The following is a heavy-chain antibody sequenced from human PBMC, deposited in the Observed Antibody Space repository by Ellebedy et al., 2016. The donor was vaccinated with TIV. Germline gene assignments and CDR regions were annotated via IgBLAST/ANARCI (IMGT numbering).Heavy chain of an antibody. CDR1: GGSISSTNYY. CDR2: IFYSWSS. V-gene: IGHV4-39*07. CDR3: ARLSSRIAAAA. Sequence: SETLSLTCTVSGGSISSTNYYRVWIRQPPGKGLEWIGSIFYSWSSNYNPSLKSRVTISADTSKNQFSLKLSSVTAADTAVYYCARLSSRIAAAAWGQGVLVTVTS. J-gene: IGHJ5*02. D-gene: IGHD6-13*01.